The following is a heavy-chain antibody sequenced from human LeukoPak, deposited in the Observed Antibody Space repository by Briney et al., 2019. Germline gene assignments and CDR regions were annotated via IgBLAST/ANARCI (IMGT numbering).Heavy chain of an antibody. CDR3: ARRDYGDYVLVDY. V-gene: IGHV4-59*08. D-gene: IGHD4-17*01. J-gene: IGHJ4*02. CDR1: GGSISSYY. Sequence: PSETLSLTCTVSGGSISSYYWSWIRQPPGKGLEWIGYIYYSGSTNYNPSLKSRVTISVDTPKNQFSLKLSSVTAADTAVYYCARRDYGDYVLVDYWGQGTLVTVSS. CDR2: IYYSGST.